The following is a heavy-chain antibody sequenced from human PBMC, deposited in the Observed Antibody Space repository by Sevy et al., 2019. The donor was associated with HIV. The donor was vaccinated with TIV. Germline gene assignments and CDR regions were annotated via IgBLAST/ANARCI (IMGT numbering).Heavy chain of an antibody. V-gene: IGHV3-23*01. CDR3: AKDGTVTSIPSYSDY. Sequence: GGSLRLSCAASGFTFSRHVMSCVRQAPGKGLEWVSGISGSGSNTFYADSVKGRFTISRDISKNTVDLQMSSLRAEDTALYHCAKDGTVTSIPSYSDYWGRGTPVTVSS. D-gene: IGHD2-21*02. CDR2: ISGSGSNT. J-gene: IGHJ4*02. CDR1: GFTFSRHV.